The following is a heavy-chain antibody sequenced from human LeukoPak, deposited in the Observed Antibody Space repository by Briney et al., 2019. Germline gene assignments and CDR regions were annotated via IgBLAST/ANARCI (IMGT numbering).Heavy chain of an antibody. CDR2: INSDGTKT. J-gene: IGHJ4*01. Sequence: PGGSLRLSCAASGFTFRSYEMHWVRLTPGKGLTWVSRINSDGTKTDYADSVKGRFTISRDNGKNTLYLQTNSPRAEDTAIYYCASLDPFDYWGHGTLVTVSS. CDR1: GFTFRSYE. CDR3: ASLDPFDY. V-gene: IGHV3-74*01.